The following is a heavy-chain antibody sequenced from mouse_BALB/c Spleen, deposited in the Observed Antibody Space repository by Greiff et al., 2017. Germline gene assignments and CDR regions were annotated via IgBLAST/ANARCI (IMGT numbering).Heavy chain of an antibody. V-gene: IGHV1-9*01. CDR3: ARGKAYYTLDY. Sequence: LVESGAELMKPGASVKISCKATGYTFSSYWIEWVKQRPGHGLEWIGEILPGSGSTNYNEKFKGKATFTADTSSNTAYMQLSSLTSEDSAVYYCARGKAYYTLDYWGQGTTLTVSS. CDR2: ILPGSGST. J-gene: IGHJ2*01. CDR1: GYTFSSYW. D-gene: IGHD2-12*01.